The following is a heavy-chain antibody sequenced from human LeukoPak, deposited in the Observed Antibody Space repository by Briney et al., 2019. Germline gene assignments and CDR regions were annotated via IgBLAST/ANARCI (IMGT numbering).Heavy chain of an antibody. V-gene: IGHV1-8*01. CDR2: MNPNSGNT. D-gene: IGHD3-3*01. Sequence: VQVSCNASGYTFPSYDINWVRQATGQGLEWMGWMNPNSGNTGYAQKFQGRVTMTRNTSISTAYMELSSLRSEDTAVYYCARGGYYSGYYYYYMDVWGKGTTVTVSS. CDR3: ARGGYYSGYYYYYMDV. CDR1: GYTFPSYD. J-gene: IGHJ6*03.